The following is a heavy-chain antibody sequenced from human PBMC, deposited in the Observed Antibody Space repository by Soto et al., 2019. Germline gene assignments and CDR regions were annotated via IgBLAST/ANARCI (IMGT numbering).Heavy chain of an antibody. Sequence: QVQLQESGPGLVKPSQTLFLTCTVSGGSISSGDYHWSWIRQPPGKGLEWVGYIYYSGTTYYNPSLTRRVTMSLATSKNQFSLRLSSVTAADTAVYYCARLYYGDYSVFYFDYWGQGTLVTVSS. CDR3: ARLYYGDYSVFYFDY. J-gene: IGHJ4*02. CDR2: IYYSGTT. V-gene: IGHV4-30-4*08. CDR1: GGSISSGDYH. D-gene: IGHD4-17*01.